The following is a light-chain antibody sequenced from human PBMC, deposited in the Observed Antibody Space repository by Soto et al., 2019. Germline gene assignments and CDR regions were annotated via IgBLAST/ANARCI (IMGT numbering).Light chain of an antibody. CDR2: GAS. CDR1: QSVSSSY. CDR3: QQYGSSPIP. V-gene: IGKV3-20*01. J-gene: IGKJ2*01. Sequence: EIVLTQSPGTLSLSPGERATLSCRASQSVSSSYLAWYQQKPGQAPRLLIYGASSRATGIPDRFSGSGSGTGCTLTISRLEPEDFAVYYCQQYGSSPIPFGRGTKLEIK.